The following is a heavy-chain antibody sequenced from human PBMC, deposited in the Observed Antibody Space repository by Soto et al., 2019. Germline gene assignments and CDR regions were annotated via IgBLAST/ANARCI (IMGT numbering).Heavy chain of an antibody. D-gene: IGHD6-6*01. CDR1: GFTFSSYG. CDR2: IWYDGSNK. J-gene: IGHJ6*02. V-gene: IGHV3-33*01. Sequence: PGGSLRLSCAASGFTFSSYGMHWVRQAPGKGLEWVAVIWYDGSNKYYADSVKGRFTISRDNSKNTLYLQMNSLRAEDTAVYYCAREYSSSVLRWYYYGMDVWGQGTTVTVSS. CDR3: AREYSSSVLRWYYYGMDV.